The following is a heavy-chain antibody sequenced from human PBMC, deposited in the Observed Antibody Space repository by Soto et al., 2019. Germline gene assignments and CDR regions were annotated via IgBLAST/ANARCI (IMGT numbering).Heavy chain of an antibody. D-gene: IGHD2-2*01. J-gene: IGHJ6*02. CDR1: GYSFTSYW. V-gene: IGHV5-51*01. Sequence: PGESLKISCKGSGYSFTSYWIGWVRQMPGKGLEWMGIIYPGDSDTRYSPSFQGQVTISADKSIGTAYLQWSSLKASDTAMYYCARLPAGTNYYYYYGMDVWGQGTTVTVSS. CDR2: IYPGDSDT. CDR3: ARLPAGTNYYYYYGMDV.